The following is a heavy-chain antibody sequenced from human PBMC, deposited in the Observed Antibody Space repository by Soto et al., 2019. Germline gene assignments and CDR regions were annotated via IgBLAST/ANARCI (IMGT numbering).Heavy chain of an antibody. CDR1: GFTFYNYA. CDR2: ISGGGDGT. V-gene: IGHV3-23*01. D-gene: IGHD2-8*01. J-gene: IGHJ3*01. CDR3: AKKGLGTLATYCTTGDCHYAFDV. Sequence: EVQLLESGGGLVRPGGSLRLSCAASGFTFYNYAMNWVRQAPGKGLEWVSTISGGGDGTYYADSVKGRFTISRDNSRNTVYLQTNGLRAEDTAVYYCAKKGLGTLATYCTTGDCHYAFDVWGQGKLV.